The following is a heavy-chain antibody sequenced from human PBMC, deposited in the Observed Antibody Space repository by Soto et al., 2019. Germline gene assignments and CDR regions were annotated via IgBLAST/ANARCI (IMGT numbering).Heavy chain of an antibody. CDR2: IIPIFGTA. CDR1: GGTFSSYA. J-gene: IGHJ5*02. CDR3: ASEDSSSWPLNWFDP. V-gene: IGHV1-69*13. Sequence: ASVKVSCKASGGTFSSYAISWVRQAPGQGLEWMGGIIPIFGTANYARKIQGRVTITADESTSTAYMELSSLRSEDTAVYYCASEDSSSWPLNWFDPWGQGTLVTVSS. D-gene: IGHD6-13*01.